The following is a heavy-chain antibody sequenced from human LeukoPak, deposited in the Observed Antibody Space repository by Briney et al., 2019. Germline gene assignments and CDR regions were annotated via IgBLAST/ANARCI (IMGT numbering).Heavy chain of an antibody. CDR3: ARDQRGYYYYGMDV. CDR2: ISHSGNT. J-gene: IGHJ6*02. CDR1: GASISSHY. Sequence: SETLSLTCSVSGASISSHYWSWIRQPPGKGLEWVACISHSGNTNYNPSLKTRVTISADTSKNQFSLKLSSVTAADTAVYYCARDQRGYYYYGMDVWGQGTTVTVSS. V-gene: IGHV4-59*11.